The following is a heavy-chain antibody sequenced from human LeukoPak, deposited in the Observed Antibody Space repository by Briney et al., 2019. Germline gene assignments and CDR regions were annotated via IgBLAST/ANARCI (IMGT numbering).Heavy chain of an antibody. CDR2: IYSGGST. Sequence: GGSLRLSCAASGFTVSSNYMSWVRQAPGKGLEWVSVIYSGGSTYYADSVKGRFTISRDNSKNTLYLQMNSLRAEDTAVYYCAKEGNYYGSGSYVVYWGQGTLVTVSS. CDR3: AKEGNYYGSGSYVVY. CDR1: GFTVSSNY. V-gene: IGHV3-66*01. J-gene: IGHJ4*02. D-gene: IGHD3-10*01.